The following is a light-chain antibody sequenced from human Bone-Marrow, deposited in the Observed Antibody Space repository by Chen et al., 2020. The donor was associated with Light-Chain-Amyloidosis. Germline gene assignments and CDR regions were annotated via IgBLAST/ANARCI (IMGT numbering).Light chain of an antibody. J-gene: IGKJ4*01. CDR3: QQYGTTPLT. Sequence: EIVLTQSPGTLSLSPGEGANLSCRASQSISSNYLTWYQQKFGQAPRLLIYGSSSGATGIPDRFTGSGSGTAFTLSIKRLEPEDCAMYYCQQYGTTPLTVGGGTKVEIK. CDR2: GSS. V-gene: IGKV3-20*01. CDR1: QSISSNY.